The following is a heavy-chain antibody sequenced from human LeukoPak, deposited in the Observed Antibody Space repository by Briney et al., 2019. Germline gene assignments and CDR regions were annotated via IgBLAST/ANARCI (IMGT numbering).Heavy chain of an antibody. CDR1: GGSISSTIYY. D-gene: IGHD2-2*01. CDR3: ARTDCSITSCYNGWGYYGMDV. CDR2: IYYSGGT. Sequence: KPSENLSLTCTVSGGSISSTIYYWGWIRQSPGKGLEWIGNIYYSGGTYYNPSLKSRVTISVDTSKNQFSLKLSSVTAADTAVYYCARTDCSITSCYNGWGYYGMDVWGQGTTVTVSS. J-gene: IGHJ6*02. V-gene: IGHV4-39*01.